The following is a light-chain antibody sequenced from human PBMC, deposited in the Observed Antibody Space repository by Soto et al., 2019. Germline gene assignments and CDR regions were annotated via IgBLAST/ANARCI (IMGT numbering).Light chain of an antibody. CDR2: WAS. CDR1: QSVLYSSNTKNY. J-gene: IGKJ1*01. V-gene: IGKV4-1*01. Sequence: DIVMTQSPDSLAVSLGERATINCKSSQSVLYSSNTKNYLAWYQQKPGQPPKLLIYWASTRESGVPDRISGSGSGTDFTLTISSLQAEDVAVYYCQQYYSLWTFGQGTKVEIK. CDR3: QQYYSLWT.